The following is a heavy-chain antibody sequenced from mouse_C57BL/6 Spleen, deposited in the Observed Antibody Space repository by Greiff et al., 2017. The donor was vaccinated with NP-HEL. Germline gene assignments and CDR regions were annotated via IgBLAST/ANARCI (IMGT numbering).Heavy chain of an antibody. D-gene: IGHD4-1*01. CDR2: IHPNSGST. CDR1: GYTFTSYW. V-gene: IGHV1-64*01. J-gene: IGHJ1*03. CDR3: ARGTGTGDWYFDV. Sequence: QVQLQQPGAELVKPGASVKLSCKASGYTFTSYWMHWVKQRPGQGLEWIGMIHPNSGSTNYNEKFKSKATLTVDNSSSTAYMQLSSLTSEDSAVYYCARGTGTGDWYFDVWGTGTTVTVSS.